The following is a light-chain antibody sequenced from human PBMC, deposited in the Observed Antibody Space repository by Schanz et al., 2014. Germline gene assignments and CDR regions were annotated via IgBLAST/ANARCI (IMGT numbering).Light chain of an antibody. CDR1: SSDVGGYNY. V-gene: IGLV2-11*01. CDR2: DVS. Sequence: QSALTQPRSVSGSPGQSVTISCTGTSSDVGGYNYVSWYQQHPGKAPKLMIYDVSKRPSGVPDRFSGSKSGNTASLTISGLQAEDEADYYCCSYAGSSTSVVFGGGTKLPVL. J-gene: IGLJ2*01. CDR3: CSYAGSSTSVV.